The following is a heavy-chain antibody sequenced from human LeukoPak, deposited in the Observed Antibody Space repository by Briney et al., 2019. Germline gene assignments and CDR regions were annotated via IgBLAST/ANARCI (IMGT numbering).Heavy chain of an antibody. CDR2: VFYSGRT. V-gene: IGHV4-59*01. CDR1: GGSISSYY. CDR3: ARGYYQVDYYGLDV. Sequence: SETLSLTCTVSGGSISSYYWSWIRQPPGKGLEWIGYVFYSGRTDHNPSLKSRLTISVDTSKNQFSLKLSSVTAADTAVYYCARGYYQVDYYGLDVWGQGTTVTVSS. D-gene: IGHD3-10*01. J-gene: IGHJ6*02.